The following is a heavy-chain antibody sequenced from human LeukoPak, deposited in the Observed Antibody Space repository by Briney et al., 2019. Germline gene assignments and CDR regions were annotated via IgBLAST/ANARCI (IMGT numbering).Heavy chain of an antibody. V-gene: IGHV4-61*01. CDR1: GGSISSSSYY. CDR3: AASSYYYMDV. D-gene: IGHD2/OR15-2a*01. CDR2: IYYSGST. J-gene: IGHJ6*03. Sequence: SETLSLTCTVSGGSISSSSYYWSWIRQPPGKGLEWIGYIYYSGSTNYNPSLKSRVTISVDTSKNQFSLKLSSVTAADTAVYYCAASSYYYMDVWGKGTTVTVSS.